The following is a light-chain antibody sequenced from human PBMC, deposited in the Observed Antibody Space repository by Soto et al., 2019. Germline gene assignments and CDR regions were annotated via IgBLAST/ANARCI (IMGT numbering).Light chain of an antibody. Sequence: EIGMTQSPATLSVSPGESATLSCRASQSISSNLAWYQQKPGQPPRLLIYGASTRATGIPARFSGSGSGTDFTLTISSLQSEDFALYYCQQYNSWLTFGGGTRVDIK. CDR1: QSISSN. CDR3: QQYNSWLT. CDR2: GAS. V-gene: IGKV3-15*01. J-gene: IGKJ4*01.